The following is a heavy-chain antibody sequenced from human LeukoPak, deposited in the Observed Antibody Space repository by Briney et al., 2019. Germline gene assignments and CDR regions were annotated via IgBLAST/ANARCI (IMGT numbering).Heavy chain of an antibody. D-gene: IGHD5-18*01. Sequence: GGSLRLSCAASGFTFSSYGMHWVRQAPGKGLEWVAVISYDGSNKYYADSVKGRFTISRDNSKNTLYLQMNSLRAEDTAVYYCAKELADEYSYGYRDYYYYYMDVWGKGTTVTVSS. CDR1: GFTFSSYG. V-gene: IGHV3-30*18. CDR2: ISYDGSNK. CDR3: AKELADEYSYGYRDYYYYYMDV. J-gene: IGHJ6*03.